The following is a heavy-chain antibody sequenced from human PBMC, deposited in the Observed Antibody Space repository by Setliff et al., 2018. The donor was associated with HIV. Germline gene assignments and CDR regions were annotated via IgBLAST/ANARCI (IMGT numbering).Heavy chain of an antibody. CDR3: TRQGDFGQWGDY. CDR1: GYNFNSHW. J-gene: IGHJ4*02. V-gene: IGHV5-51*01. CDR2: IFPGDSDT. D-gene: IGHD4-17*01. Sequence: GESLKISCTGSGYNFNSHWIGWVRQMPGKSLDWLGIIFPGDSDTRYNPSFEGQVTISADKSISTAYLQWSSLKASDTAIYYCTRQGDFGQWGDYWGQGAQVTVSS.